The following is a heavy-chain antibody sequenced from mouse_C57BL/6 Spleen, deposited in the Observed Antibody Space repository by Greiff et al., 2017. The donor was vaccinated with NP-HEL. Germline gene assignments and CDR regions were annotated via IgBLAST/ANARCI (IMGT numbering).Heavy chain of an antibody. CDR3: TRSSYYYGSY. V-gene: IGHV1-15*01. Sequence: QVQLKESGAELVRPGASVTLSCKASGYTFTDYEMHWVKQTPVHGLEWIGAIDPETGGTAYNQKFKGKAILTADKSSSTAYMELRSLTSEDSAVYYCTRSSYYYGSYWGQGTTLTVSS. CDR2: IDPETGGT. J-gene: IGHJ2*01. CDR1: GYTFTDYE. D-gene: IGHD1-1*01.